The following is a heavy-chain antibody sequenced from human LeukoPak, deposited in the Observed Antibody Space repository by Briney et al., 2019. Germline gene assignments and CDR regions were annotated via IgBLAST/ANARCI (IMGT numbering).Heavy chain of an antibody. CDR2: IYPGDSDT. CDR1: GYSFTNYW. V-gene: IGHV5-51*01. J-gene: IGHJ3*02. D-gene: IGHD2-2*01. CDR3: ARPATSTEVDAFDI. Sequence: GESLKISCKGSGYSFTNYWIGWVRQMPGKGLEWMGIIYPGDSDTRYSPSFQGQVTISADKSISTACLQWSSLKASDTAMYYCARPATSTEVDAFDIWGQGTMVTVSS.